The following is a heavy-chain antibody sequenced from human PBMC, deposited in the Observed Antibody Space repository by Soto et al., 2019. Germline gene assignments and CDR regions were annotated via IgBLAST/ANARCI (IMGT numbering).Heavy chain of an antibody. V-gene: IGHV4-4*02. J-gene: IGHJ4*02. CDR1: GGSISGSNW. Sequence: PSETLSLTCAVSGGSISGSNWWCWVRQPPGGGLEWIGEIYHSGSTNYNPSLESRVTISVDKSKNQFSLQLSSVTAADTAVYYCARFFDYWGQGTLVTVSS. CDR3: ARFFDY. CDR2: IYHSGST.